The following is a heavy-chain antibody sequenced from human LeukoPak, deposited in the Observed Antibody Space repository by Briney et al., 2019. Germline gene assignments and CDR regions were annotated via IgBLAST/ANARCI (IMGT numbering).Heavy chain of an antibody. CDR1: GYTFTSYG. CDR3: ARDNSHIATAVGAFDI. D-gene: IGHD1-26*01. J-gene: IGHJ3*02. V-gene: IGHV1-69*04. CDR2: IIPILGIA. Sequence: SVKVSCKASGYTFTSYGISWVRQAPGQGLEWMGRIIPILGIANYAQRFQGRVTITADTSTSTAYMDLSSLRSEDTAVYYCARDNSHIATAVGAFDIWGQGTMVTVSS.